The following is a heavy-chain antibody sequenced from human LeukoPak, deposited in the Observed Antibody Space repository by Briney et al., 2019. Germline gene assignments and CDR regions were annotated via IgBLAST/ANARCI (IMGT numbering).Heavy chain of an antibody. D-gene: IGHD2-2*01. J-gene: IGHJ4*02. Sequence: GGSLRLSCVASGFTFSSYGMSWVRQAPGKGLEWVSGILGGAGSTYYADSVKGRFTISRDNSKNTMYLQMNSLRAEDTAVYYCAHGSMYQLDYWGQGTLVTVSS. CDR2: ILGGAGST. CDR1: GFTFSSYG. V-gene: IGHV3-23*01. CDR3: AHGSMYQLDY.